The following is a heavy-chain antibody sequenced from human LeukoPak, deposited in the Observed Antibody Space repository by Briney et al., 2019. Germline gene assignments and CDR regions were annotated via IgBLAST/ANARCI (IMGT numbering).Heavy chain of an antibody. J-gene: IGHJ5*02. Sequence: GGSLRLSCAASGFTVSSNYMSWVRQAPGKGLEWVSVIYSGGSTYYADSVKGRFTISRDNSKNTLYLQMNSLRAEDTAVYYCARDHCSSTSCYDWGNWFDPWGQGTLVTVSS. V-gene: IGHV3-66*01. CDR3: ARDHCSSTSCYDWGNWFDP. CDR2: IYSGGST. D-gene: IGHD2-2*01. CDR1: GFTVSSNY.